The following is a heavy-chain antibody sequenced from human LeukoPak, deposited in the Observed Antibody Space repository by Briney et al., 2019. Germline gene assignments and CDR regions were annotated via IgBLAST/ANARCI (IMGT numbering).Heavy chain of an antibody. Sequence: SETLSLTCTVSGGSISSYYWSWIRQPPGKELEWIGYMYNRGSTIYNPSLKSRLTISTDTSKNQFSLRLTSVTAADTAVYYCARAEKAVTGTLDSWGQGTLITVSP. J-gene: IGHJ4*02. D-gene: IGHD6-19*01. CDR2: MYNRGST. CDR3: ARAEKAVTGTLDS. V-gene: IGHV4-59*01. CDR1: GGSISSYY.